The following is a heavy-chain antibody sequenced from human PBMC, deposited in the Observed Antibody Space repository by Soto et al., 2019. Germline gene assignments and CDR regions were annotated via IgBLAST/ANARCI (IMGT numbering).Heavy chain of an antibody. J-gene: IGHJ4*02. CDR3: ARTDTAGPDDYGDY. Sequence: QVQLVQSGAEVKKPGSSVKVSCKASGGTFSSYAIIWVRQAPGQGLEWMGGIIPIFGTANYAQKFQGRVTITADESTSTAYMERSSLRSEDTAVYYCARTDTAGPDDYGDYWGKGTLVTVSS. CDR2: IIPIFGTA. V-gene: IGHV1-69*01. CDR1: GGTFSSYA.